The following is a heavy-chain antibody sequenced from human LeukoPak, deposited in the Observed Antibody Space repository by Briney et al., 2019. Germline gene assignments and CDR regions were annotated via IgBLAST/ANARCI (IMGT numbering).Heavy chain of an antibody. CDR2: ITRDSIYT. CDR1: GFTFSNYN. V-gene: IGHV3-21*04. CDR3: ARIDCSGGSCYSGVHYFDY. D-gene: IGHD2-15*01. J-gene: IGHJ4*02. Sequence: GGSLRLSCAASGFTFSNYNMNWVRQTPGKGLEWVSSITRDSIYTFYADSVKGRFTISRDNAKNSLSLQMNSLRAEDTAVYYCARIDCSGGSCYSGVHYFDYWGQGTLVTVSS.